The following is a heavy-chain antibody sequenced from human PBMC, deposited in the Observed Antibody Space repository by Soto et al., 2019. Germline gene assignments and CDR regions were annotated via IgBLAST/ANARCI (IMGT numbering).Heavy chain of an antibody. CDR2: INYSGAT. V-gene: IGHV4-34*01. J-gene: IGHJ6*02. CDR1: GRSLSECK. D-gene: IGHD3-10*01. Sequence: SITAAVNGRSLSECKWSWVRRIPGKGLEWIGEINYSGATDYNPTLKTRLTISIDTSKNQFSLKLRSVTAADTAVYFCARENRLGLWFGERLYYHSYGMDVWGQGTAVTVSS. CDR3: ARENRLGLWFGERLYYHSYGMDV.